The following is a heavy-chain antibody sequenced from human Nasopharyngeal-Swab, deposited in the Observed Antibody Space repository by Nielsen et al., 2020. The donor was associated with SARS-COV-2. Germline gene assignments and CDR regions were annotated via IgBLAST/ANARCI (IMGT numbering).Heavy chain of an antibody. Sequence: SCTASGFTFSSEAMSWVRQAPGKGLEWVSHSTYHADSVRGRFTISRDNSKNTLYLQMNSLRAEDTAVYYCANRRGSSWHPYCFDYWGQGTLVTVSS. CDR3: ANRRGSSWHPYCFDY. V-gene: IGHV3-23*01. CDR1: GFTFSSEA. J-gene: IGHJ4*02. D-gene: IGHD6-13*01. CDR2: ST.